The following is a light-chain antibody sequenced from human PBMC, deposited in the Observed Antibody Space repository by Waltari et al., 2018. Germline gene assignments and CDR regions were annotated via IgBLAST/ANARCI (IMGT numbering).Light chain of an antibody. J-gene: IGKJ1*01. CDR1: QSLLRSDGKTY. CDR3: MQSLQLPWT. CDR2: EVS. Sequence: DIVLTQTTLYLSVTHGQTANISCKSNQSLLRSDGKTYLYWYMQKPGQPPQLLISEVSNRFSGVPGRVSGSGSGTDFTLKISRVEAEDVGIYYCMQSLQLPWTFGQGTKVEIK. V-gene: IGKV2D-29*01.